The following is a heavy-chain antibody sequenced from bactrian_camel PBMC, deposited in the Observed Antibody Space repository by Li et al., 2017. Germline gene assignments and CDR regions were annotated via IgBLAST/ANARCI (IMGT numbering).Heavy chain of an antibody. Sequence: QLVESGGGSVLAGGSLKLSCVDSGDTYGTFCMGWFRQAPGKEREGVATLYTGGGGIHLADSVKGRFTISQNNAKNILYLQMHSLKPEDTACTTVRRDRSGGARSSNIGSGNGHTLLACTLLTGARGPRSPSP. J-gene: IGHJ6*01. CDR2: LYTGGGGI. CDR1: GDTYGTFC. CDR3: RRDRSGGARSSNIGSGNGHTLLACTLLT. D-gene: IGHD1*01. V-gene: IGHV3S28*01.